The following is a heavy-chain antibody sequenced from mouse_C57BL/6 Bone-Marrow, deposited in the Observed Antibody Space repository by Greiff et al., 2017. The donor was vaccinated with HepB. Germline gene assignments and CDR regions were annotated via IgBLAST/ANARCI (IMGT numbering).Heavy chain of an antibody. CDR3: TRNYYGSSPYAMDY. J-gene: IGHJ4*01. D-gene: IGHD1-1*01. Sequence: VQLQQSGAELVRPGASVKLSCTASGFNIKDDYMHWVKQRPEQGLEWIGWIDPENGDTEYASKFQGKATITADTSSNTAYLQLSSLTSEDTAFYYCTRNYYGSSPYAMDYWGQGTSVTVSS. CDR2: IDPENGDT. V-gene: IGHV14-4*01. CDR1: GFNIKDDY.